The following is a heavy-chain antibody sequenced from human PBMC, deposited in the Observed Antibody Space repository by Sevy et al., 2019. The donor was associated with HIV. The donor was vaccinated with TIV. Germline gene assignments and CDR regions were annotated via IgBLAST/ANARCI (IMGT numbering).Heavy chain of an antibody. CDR1: GFTLTNEF. CDR3: ARDLGYYYDSSGSYGMDV. CDR2: VYSGGAT. Sequence: GGSLRLSCAVSGFTLTNEFFSWVRQAPGKGLEWVAVVYSGGATYYADSVKGRFTISRDKSKSTLYLQMKSLRAEDTAVYYCARDLGYYYDSSGSYGMDVWGQGTTVTVSS. J-gene: IGHJ6*02. V-gene: IGHV3-53*01. D-gene: IGHD3-22*01.